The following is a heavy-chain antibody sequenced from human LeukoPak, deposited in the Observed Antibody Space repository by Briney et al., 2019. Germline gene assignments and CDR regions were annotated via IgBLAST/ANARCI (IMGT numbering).Heavy chain of an antibody. J-gene: IGHJ4*02. CDR1: GFTLTHFA. D-gene: IGHD2/OR15-2a*01. V-gene: IGHV3-64*01. CDR2: MSSDGGTT. Sequence: PGGSLRLSCATSGFTLTHFAMHWVRQAPGKGLEYVSAMSSDGGTTYYANSVKGRFTMSRDKSKNAVYLQMGSLRPDDMAVYCCARGGSLSAYDSWGQGTLVTVSS. CDR3: ARGGSLSAYDS.